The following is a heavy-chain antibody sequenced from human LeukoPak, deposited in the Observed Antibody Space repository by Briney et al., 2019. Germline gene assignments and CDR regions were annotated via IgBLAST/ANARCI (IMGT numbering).Heavy chain of an antibody. V-gene: IGHV4-4*02. Sequence: SSGTLSLTCAVSGGSISSSNRWSWVRQPPGKGLEWIGEINHSGSTNYNPSLKSRVTISVDTSKNQFSLKLSSVTAADTAVYYCAIHPDLDSPRRKHYFDYWGQGTLVTVSS. D-gene: IGHD3/OR15-3a*01. CDR2: INHSGST. CDR1: GGSISSSNR. J-gene: IGHJ4*02. CDR3: AIHPDLDSPRRKHYFDY.